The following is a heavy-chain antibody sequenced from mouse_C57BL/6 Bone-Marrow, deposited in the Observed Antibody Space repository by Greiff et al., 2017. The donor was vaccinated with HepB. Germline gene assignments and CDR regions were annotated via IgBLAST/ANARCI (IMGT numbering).Heavy chain of an antibody. J-gene: IGHJ4*01. Sequence: EVMLVESGGGLVQPGGSLKLSCAASGFTFSDYGMAWVRQAPRKGPEWVAFISNLAYSIYYADTVTGRFTISRENAKNTLYLEMSSLRSEDTAMYYCARHAPREYAMDYWGQGTSVTVSS. V-gene: IGHV5-15*01. CDR2: ISNLAYSI. CDR3: ARHAPREYAMDY. CDR1: GFTFSDYG. D-gene: IGHD3-3*01.